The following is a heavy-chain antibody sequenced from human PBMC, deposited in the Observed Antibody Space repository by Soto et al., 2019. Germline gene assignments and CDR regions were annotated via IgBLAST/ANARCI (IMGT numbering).Heavy chain of an antibody. CDR2: IYYSGST. V-gene: IGHV4-30-4*02. CDR1: GGSISSGDYC. CDR3: ARDPRRPVGGNRYYYCGMDV. D-gene: IGHD2-15*01. Sequence: PSETLSLTWTVSGGSISSGDYCWSWIRQPPGKGLEWIGYIYYSGSTYYNPSLKSRVTISVDRSKNQFSLKLSSVTAADTAVYYCARDPRRPVGGNRYYYCGMDVWGQGTTVTVSS. J-gene: IGHJ6*02.